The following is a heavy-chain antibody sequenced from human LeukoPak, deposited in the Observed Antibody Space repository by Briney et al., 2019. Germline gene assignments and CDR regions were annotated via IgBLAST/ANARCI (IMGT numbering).Heavy chain of an antibody. J-gene: IGHJ4*02. V-gene: IGHV4-4*07. CDR3: ARDPLPYYDFWSGYYTKGY. CDR2: IYTSGST. CDR1: GGSISSYY. D-gene: IGHD3-3*01. Sequence: PSETLSLTCTVSGGSISSYYWSWIRQPAGKGLEWIGCIYTSGSTNYNPSLKSRVTMPVDTSKNQFSLKLSSVTAADTVVYYCARDPLPYYDFWSGYYTKGYWGQGTLVTVSS.